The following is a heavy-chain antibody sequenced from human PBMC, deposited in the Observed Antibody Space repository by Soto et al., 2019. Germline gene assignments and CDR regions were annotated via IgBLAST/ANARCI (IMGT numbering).Heavy chain of an antibody. J-gene: IGHJ6*02. Sequence: WETLSLTCAVYGGSFSGYYWGWVRQPPGKGLEWIGEVNHGGSSNYRPSLKSRVSISVDTSNNQFSLRIKSVTPADTAVYYCARGEITLLGGMDVWGQGTTVTVSS. V-gene: IGHV4-34*01. CDR2: VNHGGSS. CDR3: ARGEITLLGGMDV. CDR1: GGSFSGYY. D-gene: IGHD3-10*01.